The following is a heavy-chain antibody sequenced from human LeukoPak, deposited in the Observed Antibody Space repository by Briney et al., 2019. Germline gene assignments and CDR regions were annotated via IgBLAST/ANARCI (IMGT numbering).Heavy chain of an antibody. CDR1: GFLFSTYS. CDR3: ARDRPTGASRLFVVQ. J-gene: IGHJ4*02. D-gene: IGHD3-3*01. Sequence: PGGSLNLSFAASGFLFSTYSMTWVRPAPGKGLEWVSSISSGGTYIYYADSVRGRFTISRDNAKNSLSLVMKSLRAQDTAVYYCARDRPTGASRLFVVQWGQGTLVTVSS. CDR2: ISSGGTYI. V-gene: IGHV3-21*01.